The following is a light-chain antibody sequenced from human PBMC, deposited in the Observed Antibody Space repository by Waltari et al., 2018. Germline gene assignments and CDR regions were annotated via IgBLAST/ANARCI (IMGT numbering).Light chain of an antibody. Sequence: QSALTQPASVSGSPGQSITISCTGTNNDVGSYQYVSWYQQNPGKAPKLIIFDVSRRPSGVSYRFSGSKSGSTASLTISGLQTGDEADYYCSSYTTSATWVFGGGTRVAVL. CDR1: NNDVGSYQY. CDR2: DVS. V-gene: IGLV2-14*03. CDR3: SSYTTSATWV. J-gene: IGLJ3*02.